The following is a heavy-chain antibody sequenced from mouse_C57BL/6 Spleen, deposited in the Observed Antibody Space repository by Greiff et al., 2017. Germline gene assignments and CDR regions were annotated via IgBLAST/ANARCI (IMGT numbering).Heavy chain of an antibody. J-gene: IGHJ4*01. CDR2: IYPGSGST. D-gene: IGHD2-3*01. CDR1: GYTFTSYW. Sequence: QVQLQQPGAELVKPGASVKMSCKASGYTFTSYWITWVKQRPGQGLEWIGDIYPGSGSTNYNEKFKSKATLTVDTSSSTAYMQRSSLTSEDSAVYYCARCDDGYYEAMDYWGQGTSVTVSS. V-gene: IGHV1-55*01. CDR3: ARCDDGYYEAMDY.